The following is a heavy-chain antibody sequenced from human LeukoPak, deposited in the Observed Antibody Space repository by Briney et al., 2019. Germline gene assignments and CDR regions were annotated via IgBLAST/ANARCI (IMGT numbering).Heavy chain of an antibody. CDR1: GFTFSSYA. Sequence: GGSLRLSCAASGFTFSSYAMSWVRQAPGKGLEWVSAISGSGGSTYYADSVKGRFTISRDNSKNTLYLQMNSLRAEDTAVYYCRSGLRYFDWLLDEDYWGQGTLVTVSS. CDR3: RSGLRYFDWLLDEDY. D-gene: IGHD3-9*01. CDR2: ISGSGGST. J-gene: IGHJ4*02. V-gene: IGHV3-23*01.